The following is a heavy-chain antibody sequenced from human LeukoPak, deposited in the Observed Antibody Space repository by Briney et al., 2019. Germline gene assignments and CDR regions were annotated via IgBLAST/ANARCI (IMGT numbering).Heavy chain of an antibody. CDR2: ISAYNGNT. Sequence: GESRKISCKGSGYTFTSYGISWVRQAPGQGLEWMGWISAYNGNTNYAQKLQGRVTMTTDTSTSTAYMELRSLRSDDTAVYYCARDYSSGWPNFDYWGQGTLVTVSS. D-gene: IGHD6-19*01. V-gene: IGHV1-18*01. CDR1: GYTFTSYG. J-gene: IGHJ4*02. CDR3: ARDYSSGWPNFDY.